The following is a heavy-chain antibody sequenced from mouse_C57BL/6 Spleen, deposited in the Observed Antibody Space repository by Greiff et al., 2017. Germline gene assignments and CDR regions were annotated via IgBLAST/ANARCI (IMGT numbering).Heavy chain of an antibody. Sequence: DVKLVESGGGLVKPGGSLKLSCAASGFTFSDYGMHWVRQAPEKGLEWVAYISSGSSTIYSADTVKGRFTISRDNAKNTLFLQMTSLRSEDTAMYYCAVLYYYGSSYDYWGQGTTLTVSS. V-gene: IGHV5-17*01. CDR3: AVLYYYGSSYDY. CDR1: GFTFSDYG. J-gene: IGHJ2*01. D-gene: IGHD1-1*01. CDR2: ISSGSSTI.